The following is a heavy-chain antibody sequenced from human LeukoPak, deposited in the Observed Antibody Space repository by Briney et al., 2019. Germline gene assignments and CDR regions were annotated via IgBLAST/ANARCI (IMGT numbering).Heavy chain of an antibody. CDR1: GYTFTGYY. CDR3: ARGVIAAAGQYFDY. D-gene: IGHD6-13*01. J-gene: IGHJ4*02. Sequence: GASVNVSCKASGYTFTGYYIHWVRQAPGQGLEWMGWINPDSGGTNYAQKFQGRVTMTRDTSISTAYMELNRLRSDDTAVYYCARGVIAAAGQYFDYWGQGALVTVSS. V-gene: IGHV1-2*02. CDR2: INPDSGGT.